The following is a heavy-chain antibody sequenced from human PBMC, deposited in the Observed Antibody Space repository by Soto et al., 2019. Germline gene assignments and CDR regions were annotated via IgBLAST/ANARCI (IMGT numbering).Heavy chain of an antibody. CDR3: ARDYGDYSFFFDY. D-gene: IGHD4-17*01. V-gene: IGHV4-59*01. Sequence: PSETLSLTCAVSGGSIVTTDWWSWIRQPPGKGLEWIGGYSGFTDYNPSLESRATISVDHSKNQFSLTLRSVTAADTAVYYCARDYGDYSFFFDYWGQGALVTVSS. CDR2: YSGFT. CDR1: GGSIVTTDW. J-gene: IGHJ4*02.